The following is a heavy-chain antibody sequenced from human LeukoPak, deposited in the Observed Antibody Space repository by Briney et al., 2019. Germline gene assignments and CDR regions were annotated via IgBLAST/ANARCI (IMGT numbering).Heavy chain of an antibody. D-gene: IGHD5-24*01. CDR3: VRAREMATIFGTFDY. CDR1: GYTFTGYY. Sequence: ASVKVSCKASGYTFTGYYMHWVRQAPGQGLEWMGWINPNSGGTNYAQKFQGRVTMTRDTSISTAYMELSRLRSDDTAVYYCVRAREMATIFGTFDYWGQGTLVTVSS. CDR2: INPNSGGT. V-gene: IGHV1-2*02. J-gene: IGHJ4*02.